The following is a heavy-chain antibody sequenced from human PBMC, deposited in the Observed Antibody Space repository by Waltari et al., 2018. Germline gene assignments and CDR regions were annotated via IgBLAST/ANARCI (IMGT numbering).Heavy chain of an antibody. V-gene: IGHV3-15*07. CDR1: GFTFSNAW. J-gene: IGHJ4*02. D-gene: IGHD3-10*01. CDR3: TTALTRITMVRGVENY. CDR2: IKSKTEGGTT. Sequence: EVQLVESGGGLVTPGGSLRLSCAASGFTFSNAWMNWVRQAPGKGLEWVGRIKSKTEGGTTDYAAPVKGRFTISRDDSKNTLYLQMNSLKTEDTAVYYCTTALTRITMVRGVENYWGQGTLVTVSS.